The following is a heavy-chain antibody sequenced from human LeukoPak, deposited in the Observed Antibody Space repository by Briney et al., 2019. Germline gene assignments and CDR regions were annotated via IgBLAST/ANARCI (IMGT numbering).Heavy chain of an antibody. CDR2: IWYDGSNK. Sequence: GRSLRLSCAASGFAFSSYGMHWVRQAPGKGLEWVAVIWYDGSNKYYADSVKGRFTISSDNSKNTLYLQMNSLRAEDTAVYYCARESEDYYDSSGYYPPFDYWGQGTLVTVSS. CDR3: ARESEDYYDSSGYYPPFDY. CDR1: GFAFSSYG. V-gene: IGHV3-33*01. D-gene: IGHD3-22*01. J-gene: IGHJ4*02.